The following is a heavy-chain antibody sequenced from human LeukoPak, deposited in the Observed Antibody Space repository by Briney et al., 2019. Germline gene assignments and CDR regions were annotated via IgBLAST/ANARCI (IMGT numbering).Heavy chain of an antibody. J-gene: IGHJ4*02. CDR1: GFTFSSYG. D-gene: IGHD1-1*01. CDR2: VYSVGST. V-gene: IGHV3-NL1*01. Sequence: GGSLRLSCAAAGFTFSSYGMHWVRQAPGKVLGWVAVVYSVGSTYYADSMTARFTISRANSKHTLYLQMNSLRAEDTAVYYCARENTVLTSFDYWGQGTLVTVSS. CDR3: ARENTVLTSFDY.